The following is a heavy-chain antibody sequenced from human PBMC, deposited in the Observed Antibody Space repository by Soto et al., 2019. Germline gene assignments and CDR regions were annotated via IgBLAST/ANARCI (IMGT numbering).Heavy chain of an antibody. CDR2: IIPIFGTA. D-gene: IGHD2-2*02. CDR3: ARAFEYCSSTSCYTGRYYYYYGMDV. V-gene: IGHV1-69*01. Sequence: QVQQVQSGAEVKKPGSSVKVSCKASGGTFSSYAISWVRQAPGQGLEWMGGIIPIFGTANYAQKFQGRVTITADESTSTAYMELSSLRSEDTAVYYCARAFEYCSSTSCYTGRYYYYYGMDVWGQGTTVTVSS. J-gene: IGHJ6*02. CDR1: GGTFSSYA.